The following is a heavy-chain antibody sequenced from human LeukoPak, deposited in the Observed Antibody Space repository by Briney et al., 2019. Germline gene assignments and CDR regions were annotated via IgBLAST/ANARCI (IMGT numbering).Heavy chain of an antibody. V-gene: IGHV4-4*02. CDR2: IYHSGST. D-gene: IGHD1-20*01. Sequence: PSGTLSLTCAVSGGSISSSNSWSWVRQPPGKGLEWIGEIYHSGSTNYNPSLKSRVTISVDKSKNQFSLKLSSVTAADTAVYYCARVMLRNNWAYYYYHMDVWGKGTTVTVSS. CDR1: GGSISSSNS. CDR3: ARVMLRNNWAYYYYHMDV. J-gene: IGHJ6*03.